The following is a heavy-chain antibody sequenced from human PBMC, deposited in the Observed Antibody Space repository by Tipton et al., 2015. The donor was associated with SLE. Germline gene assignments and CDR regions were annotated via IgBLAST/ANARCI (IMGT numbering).Heavy chain of an antibody. V-gene: IGHV4-59*01. CDR2: IYYSGST. J-gene: IGHJ4*02. CDR3: ARDPDSSGFDY. Sequence: TLSLTCTVSGGSISSYYWSWIRQPPGKGLEWIGYIYYSGSTNYNPSLKSRVTISVDTSKNQFSLKLSSVTAADTAVYYCARDPDSSGFDYWGQGTLVTVSS. D-gene: IGHD3-22*01. CDR1: GGSISSYY.